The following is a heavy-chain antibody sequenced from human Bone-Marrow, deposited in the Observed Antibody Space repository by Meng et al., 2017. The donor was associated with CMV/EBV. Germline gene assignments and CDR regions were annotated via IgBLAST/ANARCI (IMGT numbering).Heavy chain of an antibody. V-gene: IGHV1-18*01. CDR3: ARSIGSRYPHYGLAF. J-gene: IGHJ6*01. CDR2: ISAYNGNT. D-gene: IGHD6-6*01. CDR1: GYTFTKYG. Sequence: ASVKVSCKASGYTFTKYGINWVRQAPGQGLEWMGWISAYNGNTSNAQKFQGRVTMTTDTYMSIAYMELRSLRSDDTAVYYCARSIGSRYPHYGLAFWGQGTTVTCCS.